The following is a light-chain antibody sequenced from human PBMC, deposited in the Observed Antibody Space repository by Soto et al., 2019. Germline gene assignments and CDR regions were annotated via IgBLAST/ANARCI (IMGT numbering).Light chain of an antibody. Sequence: IQMTQSPSSLSASVGDRVTITCQASQDISKNLNWYQQKPGKAPKLLIYDASSLQKGVPSRFSGSGSATHFTFTISSLQPEDVATYYCQQYDNHLPITFVRGTRLEIK. V-gene: IGKV1-33*01. CDR3: QQYDNHLPIT. J-gene: IGKJ5*01. CDR2: DAS. CDR1: QDISKN.